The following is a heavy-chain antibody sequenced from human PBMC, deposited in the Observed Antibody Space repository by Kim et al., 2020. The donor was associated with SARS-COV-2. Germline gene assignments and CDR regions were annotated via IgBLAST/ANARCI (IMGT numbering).Heavy chain of an antibody. CDR1: GGSISNNY. CDR2: IYYSGNT. CDR3: ARLSTYYYDSSGYYLDY. J-gene: IGHJ4*02. D-gene: IGHD3-22*01. V-gene: IGHV4-59*08. Sequence: SETLSLTCTVSGGSISNNYWSWIRQPPGKGLEWIGYIYYSGNTNFNPSLKSRVTISLATSKNHFSLKLTSVTAADTAVYYCARLSTYYYDSSGYYLDYWGQGTLVTVSS.